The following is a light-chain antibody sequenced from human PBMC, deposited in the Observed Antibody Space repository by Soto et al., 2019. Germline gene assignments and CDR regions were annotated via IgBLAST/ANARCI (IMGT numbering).Light chain of an antibody. J-gene: IGKJ5*01. CDR3: QQYNRWPPVT. V-gene: IGKV3-15*01. CDR1: QSISSD. CDR2: DAY. Sequence: EIVMTQFPASLSASPGERATLSCRASQSISSDLAWYQQKPGQAPRLLISDAYTRAPGIPVRFSGSGFGTEFTLTISSLQSEDSAVYYCQQYNRWPPVTFGPGTRLEIK.